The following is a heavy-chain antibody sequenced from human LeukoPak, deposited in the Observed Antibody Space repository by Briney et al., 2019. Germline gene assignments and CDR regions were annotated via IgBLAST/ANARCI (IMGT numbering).Heavy chain of an antibody. Sequence: SSVKVSCKASGSTFSSYAISWVRQAPGQGLEWMGGIIPIFGTANYAQKFQGRVTITTDESTSTAYMELSSLRSEDTAVYYCARGTYRPYYYDSSGLGDYYYYMDVWGKGTTVTVSS. V-gene: IGHV1-69*05. D-gene: IGHD3-22*01. CDR1: GSTFSSYA. CDR2: IIPIFGTA. CDR3: ARGTYRPYYYDSSGLGDYYYYMDV. J-gene: IGHJ6*03.